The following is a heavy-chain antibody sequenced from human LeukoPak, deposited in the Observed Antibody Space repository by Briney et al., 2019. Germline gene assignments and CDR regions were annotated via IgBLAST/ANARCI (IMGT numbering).Heavy chain of an antibody. CDR1: GFTFSSYS. V-gene: IGHV3-21*04. D-gene: IGHD3-22*01. J-gene: IGHJ4*02. Sequence: GGSLRLSCAASGFTFSSYSMNWVRQAPGKGLEWVSSISSSSSYIYYADSVKGRFTISRDNAKNSLYLQMNSLRAEDTAVYYCAKAQVTMIDEGSFDYWGQGTLVTVSS. CDR3: AKAQVTMIDEGSFDY. CDR2: ISSSSSYI.